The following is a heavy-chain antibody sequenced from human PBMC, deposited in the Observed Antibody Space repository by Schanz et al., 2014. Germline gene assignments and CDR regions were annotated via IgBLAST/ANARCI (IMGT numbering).Heavy chain of an antibody. CDR3: ARGGYCSRTSCYFKGGWFDP. CDR1: GGSISSFY. D-gene: IGHD2-2*01. Sequence: QVQLQESGPGLVKPSETLSLTCTVSGGSISSFYWSWIRQPAGKGLEWIGRIYTNGSTKYNPSLKGRVTMSVDTSKNHFSLKLSSVTAADTAVYYCARGGYCSRTSCYFKGGWFDPWGQGTLVTVSS. J-gene: IGHJ5*02. V-gene: IGHV4-4*07. CDR2: IYTNGST.